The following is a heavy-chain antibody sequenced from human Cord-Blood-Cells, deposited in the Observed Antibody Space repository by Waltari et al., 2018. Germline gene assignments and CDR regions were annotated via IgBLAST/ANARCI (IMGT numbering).Heavy chain of an antibody. V-gene: IGHV4-38-2*02. CDR3: ARDLRVRFLEWLFDY. Sequence: QVQLQESGPGLVKPSETLSLTCTVSGYSISRGYYWGWIRPPLGKGLEWIGSIYHSGSTYYNPSLKSRVTISVDTSKNQFSLKLSSVTAADTAVYYCARDLRVRFLEWLFDYWGQGTLVTVSS. D-gene: IGHD3-3*01. J-gene: IGHJ4*02. CDR2: IYHSGST. CDR1: GYSISRGYY.